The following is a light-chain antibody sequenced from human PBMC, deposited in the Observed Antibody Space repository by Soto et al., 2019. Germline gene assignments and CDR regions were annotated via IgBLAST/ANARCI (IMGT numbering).Light chain of an antibody. CDR2: AAS. Sequence: EIVMTQSPATLSVSPGERATLSCRASQSVGGNLAWYQQKPGQPPRLLIYAASSRPTGIPARFSGSGSGTEFTLTIRSLQSEDFAVYYCQPYNNWPPWKFGQGTKVEIK. CDR1: QSVGGN. CDR3: QPYNNWPPWK. V-gene: IGKV3-15*01. J-gene: IGKJ1*01.